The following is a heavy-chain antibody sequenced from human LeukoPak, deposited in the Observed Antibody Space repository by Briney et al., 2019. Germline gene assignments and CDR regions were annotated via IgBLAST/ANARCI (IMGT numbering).Heavy chain of an antibody. CDR1: GFTFSSYA. J-gene: IGHJ4*02. V-gene: IGHV3-64*01. CDR3: AKFGCSSTSCPFDS. Sequence: GGSLRLSCAASGFTFSSYAMHWVRQAPGKGLEYVSAISSNGGSTYYANSVKGRFTISRDNSKNTLYLQMNSLRAEDTALYYCAKFGCSSTSCPFDSWGQGTPVTVSS. D-gene: IGHD2-2*01. CDR2: ISSNGGST.